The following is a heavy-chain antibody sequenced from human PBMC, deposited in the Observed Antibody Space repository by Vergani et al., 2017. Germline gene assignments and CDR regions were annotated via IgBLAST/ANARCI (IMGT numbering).Heavy chain of an antibody. V-gene: IGHV1-69*01. J-gene: IGHJ6*03. CDR3: AGGEDTAMVEYYYYMDV. CDR1: GGTFSSYA. D-gene: IGHD5-18*01. CDR2: IIPIFGTA. Sequence: QVQLVQSGAEVKKPGSSVKVSCKASGGTFSSYAISWVRQAPGQGLEWMGGIIPIFGTANYAQKFQGRVTITADESTSTAYMELSSLRSEDTAVDYCAGGEDTAMVEYYYYMDVWGKGTTVTVSS.